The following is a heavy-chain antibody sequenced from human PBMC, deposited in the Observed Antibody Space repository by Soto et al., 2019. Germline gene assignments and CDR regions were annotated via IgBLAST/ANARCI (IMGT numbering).Heavy chain of an antibody. CDR1: GFTFSNFG. Sequence: GGSLRLSCAASGFTFSNFGMHWGRQAPGKGLEWVAAISADGSDKYFSDSVKGRFTISRDNSKNTLFLQTNSLRVEDTAVYYYTKGSEVARQEIDYWGQGTLVNVSS. V-gene: IGHV3-30*18. J-gene: IGHJ4*02. CDR3: TKGSEVARQEIDY. CDR2: ISADGSDK. D-gene: IGHD3-3*01.